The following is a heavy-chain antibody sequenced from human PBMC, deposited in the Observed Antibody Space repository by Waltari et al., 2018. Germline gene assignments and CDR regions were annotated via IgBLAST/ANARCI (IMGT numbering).Heavy chain of an antibody. V-gene: IGHV3-74*01. CDR1: GFGFSHYW. J-gene: IGHJ4*02. D-gene: IGHD1-26*01. CDR3: VREKDLGGTCVFDF. Sequence: EVQLVESGGGLVQTGGSLRLSCSASGFGFSHYWMDWVRQVPGKGLVWVARTNKDGSGTAYADFVEGRLTISRDNAKSTLHLQMTSLTAEDTAVYYCVREKDLGGTCVFDFWGRGTLVTVSS. CDR2: TNKDGSGT.